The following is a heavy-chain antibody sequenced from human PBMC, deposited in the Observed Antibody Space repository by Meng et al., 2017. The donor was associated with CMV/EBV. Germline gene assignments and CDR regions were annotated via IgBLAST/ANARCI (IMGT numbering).Heavy chain of an antibody. V-gene: IGHV5-51*01. CDR1: GYSFTSYW. Sequence: GESLKISCTASGYSFTSYWIGWVRQTPGKGLEWMGIIYPGDYDTRYSPSFQGQVTISADKSISTAYLQWSSLNASDTAMYYCARLDESVELWLVPNWIDPWGQGTLVTVSS. J-gene: IGHJ5*02. CDR2: IYPGDYDT. CDR3: ARLDESVELWLVPNWIDP. D-gene: IGHD5-18*01.